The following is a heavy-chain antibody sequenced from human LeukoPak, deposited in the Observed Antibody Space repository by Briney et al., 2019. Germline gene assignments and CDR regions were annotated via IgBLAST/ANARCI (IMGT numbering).Heavy chain of an antibody. J-gene: IGHJ4*02. Sequence: HPGGSLRLSCAASGFTFSSYAMSWVRQAPGKGLEWVSAISGSGGSTHYADSVKGRFTISRDNSKNTVYLQMNSLRAEDTAVYYCARDQYYGSGANDYWGQGTLVTVSS. CDR2: ISGSGGST. V-gene: IGHV3-23*01. D-gene: IGHD3-10*01. CDR3: ARDQYYGSGANDY. CDR1: GFTFSSYA.